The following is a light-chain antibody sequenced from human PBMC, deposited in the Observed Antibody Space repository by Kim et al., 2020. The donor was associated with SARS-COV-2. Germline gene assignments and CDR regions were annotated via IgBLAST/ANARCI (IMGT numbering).Light chain of an antibody. J-gene: IGLJ2*01. CDR3: QAWDGSTVV. V-gene: IGLV3-1*01. CDR1: KLGDKY. Sequence: SYELTQPPSVSVSPGQTASITCSGYKLGDKYACWYQQKPGQSPVLVIYQDSKRPSGIPERFSGSNSGNTATLTISGTQAMDEADYYCQAWDGSTVV. CDR2: QDS.